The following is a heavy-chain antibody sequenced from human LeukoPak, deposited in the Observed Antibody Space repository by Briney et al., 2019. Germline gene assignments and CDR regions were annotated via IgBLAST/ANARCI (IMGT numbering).Heavy chain of an antibody. CDR2: INQGGSEK. J-gene: IGHJ4*02. CDR1: GFTFSSYG. D-gene: IGHD3-22*01. Sequence: GGSLRLSCSAPGFTFSSYGMNWVRQAPGKGLEWVANINQGGSEKYYVDSVKGRFTISRDNAKNSPYLEMNSLRAEDTAVYYCLRENHDSGWSFDYWGQGTLVTVSS. V-gene: IGHV3-7*01. CDR3: LRENHDSGWSFDY.